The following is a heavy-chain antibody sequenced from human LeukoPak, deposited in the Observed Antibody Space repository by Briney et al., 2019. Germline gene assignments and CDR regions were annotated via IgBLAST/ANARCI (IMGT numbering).Heavy chain of an antibody. V-gene: IGHV1-2*02. Sequence: ASVKVSCKASGYTFTGYYMHWVRQAPGQGLEWMGWINPNSGVTYYAQKFQGRVSMTRDTSVSTAYMEVSRLRSDDSALYYCARLSTPNLYYFDYWGQGTLVTVSS. CDR2: INPNSGVT. CDR1: GYTFTGYY. CDR3: ARLSTPNLYYFDY. J-gene: IGHJ4*02. D-gene: IGHD3-16*02.